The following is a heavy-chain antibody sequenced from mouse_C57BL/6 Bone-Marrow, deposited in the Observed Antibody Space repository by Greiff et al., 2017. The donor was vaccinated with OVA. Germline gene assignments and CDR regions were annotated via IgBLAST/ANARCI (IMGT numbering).Heavy chain of an antibody. J-gene: IGHJ4*01. Sequence: VQRVESGPGLVQPSQSLSITCTVSGFSLTSYGVHWVRQSPGKGLEWLGVIWRGGSTDYNAAFMSRLSITKDNSKSQVFFKMNSLQADDTAIYYCAKPAYYSNYGAMDYWGQGTSVTVSS. CDR3: AKPAYYSNYGAMDY. CDR2: IWRGGST. V-gene: IGHV2-5*01. CDR1: GFSLTSYG. D-gene: IGHD2-5*01.